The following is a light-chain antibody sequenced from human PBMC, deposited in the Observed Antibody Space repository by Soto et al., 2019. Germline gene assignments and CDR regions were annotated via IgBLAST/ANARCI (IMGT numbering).Light chain of an antibody. CDR1: SSNIGSNY. CDR2: SNN. J-gene: IGLJ1*01. Sequence: QAVVTQPPSASGTPGQRVTISCSGSSSNIGSNYIYWYQQLPGTAPKLLIYSNNQRPSGVPDRFSGSKSGTSASLAISGLRSEDEADYYCAAWDDSLSGYVFGTGTNPTVL. V-gene: IGLV1-47*02. CDR3: AAWDDSLSGYV.